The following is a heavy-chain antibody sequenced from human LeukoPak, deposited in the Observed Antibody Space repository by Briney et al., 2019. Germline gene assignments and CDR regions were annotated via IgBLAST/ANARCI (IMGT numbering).Heavy chain of an antibody. CDR1: GYTFTSYD. Sequence: GASVKVSCKASGYTFTSYDINWVRQATGQGLEWMGWMNPNSGNTGYAQKFQGRVTMTRNTSISTAYMELSSLRSEDTAVYYCARVGSYYDSSGYYYSGWFDPWGQGTLVTVSS. J-gene: IGHJ5*02. CDR3: ARVGSYYDSSGYYYSGWFDP. D-gene: IGHD3-22*01. V-gene: IGHV1-8*01. CDR2: MNPNSGNT.